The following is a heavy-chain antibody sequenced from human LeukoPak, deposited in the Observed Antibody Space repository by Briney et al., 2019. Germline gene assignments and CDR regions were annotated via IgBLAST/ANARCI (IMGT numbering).Heavy chain of an antibody. CDR3: ARRNKSYGSGSYYHEGIDY. J-gene: IGHJ4*02. D-gene: IGHD3-10*01. CDR2: IYYSGST. CDR1: GGSISSSSYY. V-gene: IGHV4-39*07. Sequence: SETLSLTCTVSGGSISSSSYYWGWIRQPPGKGLEWIGSIYYSGSTYYNPSLKSRVTISVDTSKNQFSLKLSSVTAADTAVYYCARRNKSYGSGSYYHEGIDYWGQGTLVTVSS.